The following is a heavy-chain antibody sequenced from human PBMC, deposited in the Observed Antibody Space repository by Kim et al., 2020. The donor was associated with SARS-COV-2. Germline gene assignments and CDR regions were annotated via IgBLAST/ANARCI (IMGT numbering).Heavy chain of an antibody. CDR2: IYSGGST. CDR1: GFTVSSNY. Sequence: GGSLRLSCAASGFTVSSNYMSWVRQAPGKGLEWVSVIYSGGSTYYADSVKGRFTISRDNSKNTLYLQMNSLRAEDTAVYYCAREAYSSSSNGNWFDPWGQGTLVTGSS. V-gene: IGHV3-53*01. CDR3: AREAYSSSSNGNWFDP. D-gene: IGHD6-13*01. J-gene: IGHJ5*02.